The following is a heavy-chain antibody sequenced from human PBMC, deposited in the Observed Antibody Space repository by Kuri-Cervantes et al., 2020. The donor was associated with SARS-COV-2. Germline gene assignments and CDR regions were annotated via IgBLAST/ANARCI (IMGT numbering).Heavy chain of an antibody. CDR2: TRYDGNNQ. V-gene: IGHV3-30*02. Sequence: GESLKISCAASGFTFKTYGMHWVRQAPGKGLEWVAFTRYDGNNQYYGDSVKGRFSISRDNSKNTLYLHMNSLRAEDTAVYFCARDSAAWLWGDAFDVWGQGTMVTVSS. J-gene: IGHJ3*01. CDR3: ARDSAAWLWGDAFDV. CDR1: GFTFKTYG. D-gene: IGHD3-16*01.